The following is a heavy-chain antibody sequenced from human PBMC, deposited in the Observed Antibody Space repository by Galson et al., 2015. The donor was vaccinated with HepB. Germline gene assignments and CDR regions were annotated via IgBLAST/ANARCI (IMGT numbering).Heavy chain of an antibody. D-gene: IGHD6-19*01. J-gene: IGHJ4*02. Sequence: YLRLSCAASGFIVSDYGMSWVRQAPGKGLEWVSTNGRSGGTYYADSVKGRFTISRDNSKNTLYLQMNSLRAEDTAVYYCAKRVAVTGTTFYFVYWGQGTLVTVSS. CDR2: NGRSGGT. CDR3: AKRVAVTGTTFYFVY. V-gene: IGHV3-23*01. CDR1: GFIVSDYG.